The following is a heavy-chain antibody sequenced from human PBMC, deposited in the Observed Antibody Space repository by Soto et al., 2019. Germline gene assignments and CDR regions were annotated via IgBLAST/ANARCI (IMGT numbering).Heavy chain of an antibody. CDR2: IYYSGDT. V-gene: IGHV4-39*01. CDR3: ASHRIVVVVSHSPSAFDS. CDR1: GGSIGSDHYY. Sequence: QLQLQQSGPGLVKPSETLSLTCTVSGGSIGSDHYYWGWIRQSPGKGLEWIASIYYSGDTYFNPSLRSRGSISVDTSKNQFSLNVNSMTAADTAIYFCASHRIVVVVSHSPSAFDSWAQGTLVTVSS. J-gene: IGHJ4*02. D-gene: IGHD2-15*01.